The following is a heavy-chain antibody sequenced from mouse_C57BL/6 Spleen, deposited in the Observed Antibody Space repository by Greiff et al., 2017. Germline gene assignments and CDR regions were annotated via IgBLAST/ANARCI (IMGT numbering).Heavy chain of an antibody. CDR1: GYTFTSYW. CDR2: IHPNSGST. J-gene: IGHJ2*01. CDR3: ASYGNYAYYFDY. V-gene: IGHV1-64*01. D-gene: IGHD2-1*01. Sequence: QVHVKQSGAELVKPGASVKLSCKASGYTFTSYWMHWVKQRPGQGLEWIGMIHPNSGSTNYNEKFKSKATLTVDKSSSTAYMQLSSLTSEDSAVYYCASYGNYAYYFDYWGQGTTLTVSS.